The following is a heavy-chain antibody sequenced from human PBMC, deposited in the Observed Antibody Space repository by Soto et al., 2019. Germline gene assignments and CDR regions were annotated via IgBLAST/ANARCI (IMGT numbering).Heavy chain of an antibody. V-gene: IGHV1-46*01. CDR3: ARVMEQSGFDY. J-gene: IGHJ4*02. CDR2: INPSGGST. Sequence: GPSVEVSCKASGYTFTSYYMHWVRQAPGQGLEWMGIINPSGGSTSYAQKFQGRVTMTRDTSTSTVYMELSSLRSEDTAVYYCARVMEQSGFDYWGQGTLVTAPQ. CDR1: GYTFTSYY. D-gene: IGHD6-19*01.